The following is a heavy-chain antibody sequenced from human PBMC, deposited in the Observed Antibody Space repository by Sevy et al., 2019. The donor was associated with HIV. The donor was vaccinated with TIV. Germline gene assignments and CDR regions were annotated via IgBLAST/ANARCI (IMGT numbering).Heavy chain of an antibody. D-gene: IGHD3-10*01. Sequence: KLRASVKVSCKASGGTFRSYGISWVRQAPGQGLEWMGGIIPMLGTANYAQKFQGRVTITADESTSTGYVELSSLRSEDTAVYYCVRGTVREITRLLGRYDMDVWGQGTTVTVSS. CDR3: VRGTVREITRLLGRYDMDV. CDR2: IIPMLGTA. CDR1: GGTFRSYG. V-gene: IGHV1-69*13. J-gene: IGHJ6*02.